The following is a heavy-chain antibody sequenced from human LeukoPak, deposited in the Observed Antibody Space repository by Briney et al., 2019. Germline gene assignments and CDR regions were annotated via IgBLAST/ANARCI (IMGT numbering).Heavy chain of an antibody. CDR1: GGSISSGGYS. D-gene: IGHD1-20*01. J-gene: IGHJ5*02. CDR3: ARQSITGTTRWFDP. V-gene: IGHV4-30-2*01. Sequence: PSETLSLTCAVSGGSISSGGYSWSWIRQPPGKGLEWIGYIYHSGSTYYNPSLKSRVTISVDRSKNQFSLKLSSVTAADTAVYYCARQSITGTTRWFDPWGQGTLVTVSS. CDR2: IYHSGST.